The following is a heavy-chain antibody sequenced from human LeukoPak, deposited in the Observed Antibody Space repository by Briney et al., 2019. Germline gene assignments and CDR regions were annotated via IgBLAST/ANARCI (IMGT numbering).Heavy chain of an antibody. CDR2: ISGSGGST. D-gene: IGHD6-13*01. J-gene: IGHJ5*02. Sequence: LAGGSLRLSCAASGFTFSSYAMSWVRQAPGKGLEWVSAISGSGGSTYYADSVKGRFTISRDNSKNTLYLQMNSLRAEDTAVYYCAKDPYSSSWYWFDPWGQGTLVTVSS. CDR3: AKDPYSSSWYWFDP. V-gene: IGHV3-23*01. CDR1: GFTFSSYA.